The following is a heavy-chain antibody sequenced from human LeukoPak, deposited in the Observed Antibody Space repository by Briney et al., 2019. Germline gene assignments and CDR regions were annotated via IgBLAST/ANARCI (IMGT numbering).Heavy chain of an antibody. CDR3: ARGFGLGGATVPPQFDY. CDR1: GYTLTDHY. Sequence: ASVKVSCKASGYTLTDHYMHWVRQAPGQGLEWMGRINPDSGVANYGQAFRGRVTMTRDPSINTAYMEVSTLRSDDTAVYDCARGFGLGGATVPPQFDYWGQGTLVTVSS. V-gene: IGHV1-2*06. D-gene: IGHD1-26*01. J-gene: IGHJ4*02. CDR2: INPDSGVA.